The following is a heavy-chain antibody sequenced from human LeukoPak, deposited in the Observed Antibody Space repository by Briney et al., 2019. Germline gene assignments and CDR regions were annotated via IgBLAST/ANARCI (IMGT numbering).Heavy chain of an antibody. Sequence: GGSLRLSCAASGFTFSSYSMNWVRQAPGKGLEWVSYISSSSSTMYYADSVKGRFTISRDNAKNSLYLQMSSLRADDTAVYYCAKDRCLTTTCYVDYWGQGTLVTVSS. CDR3: AKDRCLTTTCYVDY. CDR2: ISSSSSTM. J-gene: IGHJ4*02. D-gene: IGHD2-2*01. V-gene: IGHV3-48*01. CDR1: GFTFSSYS.